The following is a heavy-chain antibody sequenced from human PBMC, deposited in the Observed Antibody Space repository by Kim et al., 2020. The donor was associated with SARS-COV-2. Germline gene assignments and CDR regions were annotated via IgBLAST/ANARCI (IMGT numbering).Heavy chain of an antibody. CDR2: IYYGGST. Sequence: SETLSLTCTVSGGSISSSSYYWGWIRQPPGKGLEWIGSIYYGGSTYYNPSLKSRVTISVDTSKNQFSLKLSSVTAADTAVYYCAILWFGEGIYYYYDMDV. CDR3: AILWFGEGIYYYYDMDV. J-gene: IGHJ6*01. CDR1: GGSISSSSYY. V-gene: IGHV4-39*01. D-gene: IGHD3-10*01.